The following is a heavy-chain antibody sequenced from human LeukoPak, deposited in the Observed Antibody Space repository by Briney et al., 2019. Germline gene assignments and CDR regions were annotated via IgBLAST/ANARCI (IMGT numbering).Heavy chain of an antibody. CDR3: ATVPDYYYGSGSYPFDY. V-gene: IGHV1-24*01. CDR2: FDPEDGET. J-gene: IGHJ4*02. Sequence: GASVKVSCKVSGYTLTELSMHWVRQAPGKGLEWMGGFDPEDGETIYAQKFQGRVTMTEDTSTDTAYMELSSLRSEDTAVYYCATVPDYYYGSGSYPFDYWGQGTLVTVSS. D-gene: IGHD3-10*01. CDR1: GYTLTELS.